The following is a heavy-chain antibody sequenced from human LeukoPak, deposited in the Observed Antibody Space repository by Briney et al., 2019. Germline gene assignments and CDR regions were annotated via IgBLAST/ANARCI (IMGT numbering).Heavy chain of an antibody. V-gene: IGHV3-21*01. CDR1: GFTFSSYS. CDR3: ARSIAVADNNDY. D-gene: IGHD6-19*01. CDR2: ISSSSSYI. J-gene: IGHJ4*02. Sequence: GRSLRLSCAASGFTFSSYSMNWVRQAPGKGLEWVSSISSSSSYIYYADSVRGRFTISRDNAKNSLYLQMNSLRAEDTAVYYCARSIAVADNNDYWGQGTLVTVSS.